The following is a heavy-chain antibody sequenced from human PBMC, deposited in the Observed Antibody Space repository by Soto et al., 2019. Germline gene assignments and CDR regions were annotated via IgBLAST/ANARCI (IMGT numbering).Heavy chain of an antibody. V-gene: IGHV3-21*01. J-gene: IGHJ6*02. CDR2: ISSSSSYI. Sequence: GGSLRLSCAASGFTFSSYSMNWVRQAPGKGLEWVSSISSSSSYIYYADSVKGRFTISRDNAKNSLYPQMNSLRAEDTAVYYCARDGTYYYGMDVWGQGTTVTVSS. CDR3: ARDGTYYYGMDV. D-gene: IGHD1-26*01. CDR1: GFTFSSYS.